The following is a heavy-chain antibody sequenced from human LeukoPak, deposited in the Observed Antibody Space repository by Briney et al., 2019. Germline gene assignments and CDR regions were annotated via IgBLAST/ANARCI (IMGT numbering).Heavy chain of an antibody. V-gene: IGHV4-39*07. J-gene: IGHJ4*02. Sequence: SETLSLTCTVSGGSISSSSYRWGWIRQPPGKGLEWIGSIYNSDDTSYNPSLKSRVTISVDTSKSQFSLKLGSVTAADTAVYYCARVPLRFLEPFDYWGQGTLVTVSS. CDR1: GGSISSSSYR. CDR2: IYNSDDT. D-gene: IGHD3-3*01. CDR3: ARVPLRFLEPFDY.